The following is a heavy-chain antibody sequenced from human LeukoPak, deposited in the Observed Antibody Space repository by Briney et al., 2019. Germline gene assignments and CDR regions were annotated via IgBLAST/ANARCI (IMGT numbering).Heavy chain of an antibody. V-gene: IGHV3-23*01. J-gene: IGHJ6*03. Sequence: QSGGSLRLSCVAFGFTFSSYAMNWVRQAPGKGLEWLSLISDSPDITYYTDSVKGRFTISRSNSNNTVYLQMNNLRADDTAVYYCARRARVRMVYFYYFMDIWGKGTTVTVSS. CDR3: ARRARVRMVYFYYFMDI. CDR2: ISDSPDIT. CDR1: GFTFSSYA. D-gene: IGHD2-8*01.